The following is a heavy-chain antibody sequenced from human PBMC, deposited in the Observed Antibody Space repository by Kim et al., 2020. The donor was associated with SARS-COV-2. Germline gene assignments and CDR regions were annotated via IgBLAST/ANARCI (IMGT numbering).Heavy chain of an antibody. V-gene: IGHV3-21*01. D-gene: IGHD2-15*01. Sequence: GGSLRLSCAASGFNFSVYSMYWIRQAPGEGLEWVAFISCSRRYIYYADSVRGRFTISRDNAKNALYLQMDSLRAEDTAMYYCARDEGQGGTASAEYFRHCGQGTLGTVSS. J-gene: IGHJ1*01. CDR1: GFNFSVYS. CDR3: ARDEGQGGTASAEYFRH. CDR2: ISCSRRYI.